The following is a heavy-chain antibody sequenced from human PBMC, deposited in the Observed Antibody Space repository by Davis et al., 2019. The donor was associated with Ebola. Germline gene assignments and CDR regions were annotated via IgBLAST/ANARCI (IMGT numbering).Heavy chain of an antibody. J-gene: IGHJ4*02. CDR3: AKVLVDIVATYYFDY. Sequence: GESLKISCEASGFTFSDYAMSWVRQAPGKGLEGVSGISGSGGSTYYADSVKGRFTISRDNSKNTLYLQMNSLRAEDTAVYYCAKVLVDIVATYYFDYWGQGTLVTVSS. D-gene: IGHD5-12*01. CDR1: GFTFSDYA. CDR2: ISGSGGST. V-gene: IGHV3-23*01.